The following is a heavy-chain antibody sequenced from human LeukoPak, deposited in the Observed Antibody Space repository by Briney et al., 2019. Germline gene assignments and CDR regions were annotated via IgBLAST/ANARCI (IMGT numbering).Heavy chain of an antibody. Sequence: PSETLSLTCAVYGGSFSGYYWSWIRQPPGKGLEWIGEINHSGSTNYNPSLKSRVTISVDTSKNQSSLKLSSVTAADTAVYYCARAGRDGYNFGYWGQGTLVTVSS. CDR2: INHSGST. CDR1: GGSFSGYY. CDR3: ARAGRDGYNFGY. J-gene: IGHJ4*02. V-gene: IGHV4-34*01. D-gene: IGHD5-24*01.